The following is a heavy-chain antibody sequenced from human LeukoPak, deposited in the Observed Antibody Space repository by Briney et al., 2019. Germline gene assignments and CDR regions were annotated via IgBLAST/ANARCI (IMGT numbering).Heavy chain of an antibody. CDR1: GYSISSGYY. V-gene: IGHV4-38-2*02. J-gene: IGHJ5*02. Sequence: SETLSLTCTVSGYSISSGYYWGWIRQPPGKGLEWIGSIYTSGSTNYNPSLKSRVTISVDTSKNQFSLKLSSVTAADTAVYYCARVAYSSSWYYWFDPWGQGTLVTVSS. CDR2: IYTSGST. CDR3: ARVAYSSSWYYWFDP. D-gene: IGHD6-13*01.